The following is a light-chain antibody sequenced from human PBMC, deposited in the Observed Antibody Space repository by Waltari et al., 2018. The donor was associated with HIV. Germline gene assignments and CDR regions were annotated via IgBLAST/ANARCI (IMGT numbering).Light chain of an antibody. J-gene: IGLJ3*02. CDR1: SSDVGSFKY. Sequence: QSALTQPPSASGSPGQSVTISCTRTSSDVGSFKYVSWYQQHPGKAPKPMIDDVTKWPAGVPDRFSVSKSGNTASLTVSGLQAEDEADYYCSSYGGGNTVLFGGGTRLTVL. CDR2: DVT. V-gene: IGLV2-8*01. CDR3: SSYGGGNTVL.